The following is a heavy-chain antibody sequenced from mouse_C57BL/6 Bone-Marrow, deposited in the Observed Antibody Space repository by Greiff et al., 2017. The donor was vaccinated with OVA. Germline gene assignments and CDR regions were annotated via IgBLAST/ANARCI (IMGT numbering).Heavy chain of an antibody. D-gene: IGHD1-1*01. CDR3: TKGDYYGYYLDY. J-gene: IGHJ2*01. V-gene: IGHV14-4*01. Sequence: VQLKESGAELVRPGASVKLSCTASGFNIKDDYMHWVKQRPEQGLEWIGWIDPADGDTEYASKFQGKATLTADTSSNTAYLPLSSLTSEDTAVDYCTKGDYYGYYLDYWGQGTTLTVSS. CDR2: IDPADGDT. CDR1: GFNIKDDY.